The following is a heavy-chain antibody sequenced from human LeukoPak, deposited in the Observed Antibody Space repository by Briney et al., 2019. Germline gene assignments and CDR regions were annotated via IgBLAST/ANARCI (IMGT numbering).Heavy chain of an antibody. D-gene: IGHD1-26*01. CDR2: INHSGST. Sequence: PSETLSLTCAVYGGSFSGYYWSWIRQPPGKGLEWIGEINHSGSTNYNPSLKSRVTISVDTSKNQFSLKLSSVTAADTAVYYGARGEWELGYWGQGTLVTVSS. V-gene: IGHV4-34*01. J-gene: IGHJ4*02. CDR3: ARGEWELGY. CDR1: GGSFSGYY.